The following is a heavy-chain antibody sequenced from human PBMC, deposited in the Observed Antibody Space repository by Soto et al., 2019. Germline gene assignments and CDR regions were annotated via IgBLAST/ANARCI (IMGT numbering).Heavy chain of an antibody. CDR3: ARGSGMTPRPGDS. CDR1: GFSFDSFG. Sequence: PXGSLGLSCAASGFSFDSFGMSWVRQAPGKGLEWVSGFSGTAGGTYYADSVKGRFTLSRDSSKKTVYLQMNSLRAEDTAVYYCARGSGMTPRPGDSWGQGTLVTV. D-gene: IGHD6-6*01. CDR2: FSGTAGGT. J-gene: IGHJ4*02. V-gene: IGHV3-23*01.